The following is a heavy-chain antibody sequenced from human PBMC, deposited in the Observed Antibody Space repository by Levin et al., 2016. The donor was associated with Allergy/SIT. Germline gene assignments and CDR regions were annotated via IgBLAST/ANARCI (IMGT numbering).Heavy chain of an antibody. D-gene: IGHD6-19*01. CDR3: ARELPSISSGWYDYYYYMDV. CDR2: INPNSGGT. CDR1: GYTFTGYY. V-gene: IGHV1-2*04. J-gene: IGHJ6*03. Sequence: ASVKVSCKASGYTFTGYYMHWVRQAPGQGLEWMGWINPNSGGTNYAQKFQGWVTMTRDTSISTAYMELSRLRSDDTAVYYCARELPSISSGWYDYYYYMDVWGKGTTVTVSS.